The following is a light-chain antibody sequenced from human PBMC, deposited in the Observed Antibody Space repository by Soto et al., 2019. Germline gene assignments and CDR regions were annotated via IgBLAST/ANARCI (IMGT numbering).Light chain of an antibody. CDR1: QSISAW. CDR3: QQYDTYLRT. V-gene: IGKV1-5*01. J-gene: IGKJ1*01. Sequence: DIQMTQSPSTLSASVGDRVTITCRASQSISAWLAWYQQKPGKVPKLLIYDASNLVTGVPSRFSGSGSGTDFTLTISSLQPDDFATYYYQQYDTYLRTFGQGTKV. CDR2: DAS.